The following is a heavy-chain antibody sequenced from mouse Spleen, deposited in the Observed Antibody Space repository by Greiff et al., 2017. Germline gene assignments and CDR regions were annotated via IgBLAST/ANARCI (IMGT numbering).Heavy chain of an antibody. CDR3: ARDHDYDGYYAMDY. CDR2: ISSGSSTI. J-gene: IGHJ4*01. D-gene: IGHD2-4*01. V-gene: IGHV5-17*01. CDR1: GFTFSDYG. Sequence: EVQLVESGGGLVKPGGSLKLSCAASGFTFSDYGMHWVRQAPEKGLEWVAYISSGSSTIYYADTVKGRFTISRDNAKNTLFLQMTSLRSEDTAMYYCARDHDYDGYYAMDYWGQGTSVTVSS.